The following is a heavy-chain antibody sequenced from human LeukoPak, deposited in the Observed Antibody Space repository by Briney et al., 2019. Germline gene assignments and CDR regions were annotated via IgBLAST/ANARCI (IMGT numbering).Heavy chain of an antibody. CDR1: GGSISNYY. CDR3: ARHGGAYSFDY. CDR2: IYYIGST. D-gene: IGHD4-11*01. Sequence: SETLSLTCTVSGGSISNYYWSWVRQPPGKGLEWIGCIYYIGSTNYNPSLKSRVTISPDTSKNQFSLELSCVTAADTAVYYCARHGGAYSFDYWGQGTLVTVSS. V-gene: IGHV4-59*08. J-gene: IGHJ4*02.